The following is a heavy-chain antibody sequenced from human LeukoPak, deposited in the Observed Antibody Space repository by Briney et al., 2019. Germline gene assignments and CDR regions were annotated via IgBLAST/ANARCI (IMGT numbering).Heavy chain of an antibody. CDR1: GASISSNNYY. CDR3: AREWTAGDKFGGVMGNWFDP. J-gene: IGHJ5*02. D-gene: IGHD3-16*01. Sequence: SETLSLTCTVSGASISSNNYYWGWIRQPPGKGLEWIGSIYYSGSTYYNPSLKSRVTISVDTSKNQFSLKLSSVTAADTAVYYCAREWTAGDKFGGVMGNWFDPWGQGTLVTVSS. V-gene: IGHV4-39*07. CDR2: IYYSGST.